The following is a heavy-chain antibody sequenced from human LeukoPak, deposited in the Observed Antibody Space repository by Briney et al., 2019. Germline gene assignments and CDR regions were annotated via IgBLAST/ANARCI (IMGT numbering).Heavy chain of an antibody. J-gene: IGHJ4*02. CDR3: ARGSGRITIFGVPY. CDR1: GFIFSNYD. CDR2: ISSSNTTV. D-gene: IGHD3-3*01. Sequence: GGSLRLSCAASGFIFSNYDMNWVRQAPGKGLEWISYISSSNTTVYYADSVKGRFTISRDNAKNSLYLQMSSLRVEDTAVYHCARGSGRITIFGVPYWGQGTLVTVSS. V-gene: IGHV3-48*01.